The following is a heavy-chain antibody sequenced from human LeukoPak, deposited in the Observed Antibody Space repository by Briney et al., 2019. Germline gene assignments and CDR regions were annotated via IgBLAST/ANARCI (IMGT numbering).Heavy chain of an antibody. J-gene: IGHJ3*02. CDR3: ARVLLERPGIDSFDM. CDR1: GFTFSSYA. D-gene: IGHD1-1*01. V-gene: IGHV3-48*02. CDR2: INSGSSTI. Sequence: GGSLRLSCAGSGFTFSSYAMSWVRQAPGKGLEWVSHINSGSSTIYYADSVKGRFTISRDNAGNSLYLQMNSLRDEDTAVYYCARVLLERPGIDSFDMWGQGTMVTVSS.